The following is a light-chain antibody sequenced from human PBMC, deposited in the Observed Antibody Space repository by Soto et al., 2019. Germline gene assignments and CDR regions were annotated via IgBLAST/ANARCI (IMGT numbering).Light chain of an antibody. V-gene: IGKV1-5*03. CDR2: KAS. Sequence: DIQMTQFPSTLSASVGDRVTITCRASQSISNWLAWYQQKPGKAPKLLIYKASSLESGVPYRFSGSGSGTEFTLTISSLQPDDFATYYCQQYKSYLYTFGQGTKLEIK. CDR3: QQYKSYLYT. CDR1: QSISNW. J-gene: IGKJ2*01.